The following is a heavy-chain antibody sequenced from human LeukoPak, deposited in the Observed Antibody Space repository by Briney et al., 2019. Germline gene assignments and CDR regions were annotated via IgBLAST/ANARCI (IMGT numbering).Heavy chain of an antibody. CDR2: INPNSGGT. Sequence: ASVKVSCKASGYTFTGYYMHWVRQAPGQGLEWMGRINPNSGGTNYAQKFQGRATMTRDTSISTAYMELSRLRSDDTAVYYCARGLGGYSYAWTHGYWGQGTLVTVSS. CDR1: GYTFTGYY. V-gene: IGHV1-2*06. CDR3: ARGLGGYSYAWTHGY. D-gene: IGHD5-18*01. J-gene: IGHJ4*02.